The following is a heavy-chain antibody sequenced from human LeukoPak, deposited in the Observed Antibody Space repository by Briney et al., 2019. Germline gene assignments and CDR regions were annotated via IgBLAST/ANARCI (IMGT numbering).Heavy chain of an antibody. Sequence: PSETLSLTCSVSGNSISYYYWSWIRQTPGKGLDWIGHVYSNGSTNYNPSLKSRVTMSVDTSKKQVSLRLTSVTAADTAVYYCARLLGDCSGGLRYHNWFDPWGQGALVTVSS. D-gene: IGHD2-15*01. CDR2: VYSNGST. CDR1: GNSISYYY. V-gene: IGHV4-59*01. CDR3: ARLLGDCSGGLRYHNWFDP. J-gene: IGHJ5*02.